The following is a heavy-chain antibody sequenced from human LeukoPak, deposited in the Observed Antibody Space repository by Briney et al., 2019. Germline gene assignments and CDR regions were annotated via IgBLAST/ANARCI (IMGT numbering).Heavy chain of an antibody. CDR2: IRNKVNSYTT. J-gene: IGHJ4*02. CDR1: GFSFCDHF. V-gene: IGHV3-72*01. Sequence: GGSLRLSCAASGFSFCDHFMDWVRQAPGKGLEWVGRIRNKVNSYTTDFAASVKGRFTISRDDSKNSLYLQMNSLKTEDTAMYYCASASAGLIEYWGQGTLVTVSS. CDR3: ASASAGLIEY.